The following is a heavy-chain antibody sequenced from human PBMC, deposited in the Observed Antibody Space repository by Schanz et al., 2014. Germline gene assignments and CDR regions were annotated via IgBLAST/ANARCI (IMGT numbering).Heavy chain of an antibody. D-gene: IGHD2-2*01. CDR3: ARDRRRYCSTASCLHDNWFDP. CDR1: RRTFSSYT. J-gene: IGHJ5*02. V-gene: IGHV1-69*04. Sequence: QVQLVQSGAEVKKPGSSVKVSCKASRRTFSSYTISWVRQARGQGLEWVGRFIPILDVGNYAQQFQGRVTFTADKSTSAAYMELRSLRSDDTAVYYCARDRRRYCSTASCLHDNWFDPCGQGTLVIVSS. CDR2: FIPILDVG.